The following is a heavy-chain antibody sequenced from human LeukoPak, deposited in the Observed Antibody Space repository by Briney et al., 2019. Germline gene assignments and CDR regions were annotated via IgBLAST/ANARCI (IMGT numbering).Heavy chain of an antibody. D-gene: IGHD3-10*01. J-gene: IGHJ3*02. Sequence: GGSLTLSCAASGFTFSTYAMSWVRQAPGKGLEWVSTVSSSGRSTYYAASVKGRFTIPRDNSRTTLYLQMNSLRAEDTAVYYCAKGLNAYGSGSYSHLDAFDIWGQGTMDTVSS. CDR1: GFTFSTYA. V-gene: IGHV3-23*01. CDR3: AKGLNAYGSGSYSHLDAFDI. CDR2: VSSSGRST.